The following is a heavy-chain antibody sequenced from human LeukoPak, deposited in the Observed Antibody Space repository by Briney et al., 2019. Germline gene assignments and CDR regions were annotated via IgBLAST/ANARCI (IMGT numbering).Heavy chain of an antibody. V-gene: IGHV1-69*05. D-gene: IGHD3-22*01. CDR3: ARDKGSSGYYRTYYFDY. Sequence: SVKISCKASGGTFSSYAISWVRQAPGQGLEWMGRIIPIFGTANYAQKFQGRVTITTDESTSTAYMELSSLRSEDTAVYYCARDKGSSGYYRTYYFDYWGQGTLVTVSS. CDR1: GGTFSSYA. J-gene: IGHJ4*02. CDR2: IIPIFGTA.